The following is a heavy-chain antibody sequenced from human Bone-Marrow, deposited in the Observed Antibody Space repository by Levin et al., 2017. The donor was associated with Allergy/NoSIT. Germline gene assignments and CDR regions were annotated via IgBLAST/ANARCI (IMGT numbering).Heavy chain of an antibody. Sequence: GESLKISCAASGFTFSNAWMSWVRQAPGKGLEWVGRIKSKTDGGTTDYAAPVKGRFTISRDDSKNTLYLQMNSLKTEDTAVYYCTTDLRLHLPTFDYWGQGTLVTVSS. CDR3: TTDLRLHLPTFDY. CDR2: IKSKTDGGTT. J-gene: IGHJ4*02. V-gene: IGHV3-15*01. CDR1: GFTFSNAW. D-gene: IGHD2-2*01.